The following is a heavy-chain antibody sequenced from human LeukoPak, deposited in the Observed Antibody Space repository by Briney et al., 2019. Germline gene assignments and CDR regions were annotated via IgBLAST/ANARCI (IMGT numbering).Heavy chain of an antibody. CDR3: ARGGSYGVHDY. V-gene: IGHV3-48*01. J-gene: IGHJ4*02. D-gene: IGHD1-26*01. CDR1: GFTFSSYS. CDR2: ISSSSSTI. Sequence: GGSLRLSCAASGFTFSSYSMNWVRQAPGKGLEWVSYISSSSSTIYYADSVKGRFTISRDNAKNSLYLQMNSLRAEDTAVYYCARGGSYGVHDYWGQGTLVTVPS.